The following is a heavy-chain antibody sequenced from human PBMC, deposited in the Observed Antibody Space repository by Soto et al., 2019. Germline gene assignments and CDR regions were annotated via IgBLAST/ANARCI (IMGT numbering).Heavy chain of an antibody. J-gene: IGHJ4*02. CDR2: ISYDGMNQ. Sequence: QVQLVESGGGVVQPGRSLRLSCAASGFTFSSYGMHWVRQAPGKGLEWVAVISYDGMNQYYTDSVKGRFTISRDNSKNTLSQQMNSLTADDTAVYYCAKDLLTPGPFYNDSSAYLPRDSWGQGTLVTVSS. D-gene: IGHD3-22*01. CDR3: AKDLLTPGPFYNDSSAYLPRDS. CDR1: GFTFSSYG. V-gene: IGHV3-30*18.